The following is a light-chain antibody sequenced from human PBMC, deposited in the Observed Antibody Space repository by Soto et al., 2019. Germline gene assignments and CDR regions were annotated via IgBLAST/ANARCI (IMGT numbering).Light chain of an antibody. V-gene: IGKV1-5*03. J-gene: IGKJ1*01. CDR1: QSISSW. CDR3: QQYNGYRWT. Sequence: DIQMTQSPSIVSASVGDRVNITCRASQSISSWLAWYQQKPGKAPKILIYKASSLESGVPSRFSGSGSGTEFTLTISSLQPDDFATYYCQQYNGYRWTFGQGTKVDIK. CDR2: KAS.